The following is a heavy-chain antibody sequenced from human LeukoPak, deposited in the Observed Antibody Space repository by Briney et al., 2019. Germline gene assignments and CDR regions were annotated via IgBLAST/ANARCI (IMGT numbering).Heavy chain of an antibody. CDR3: ARDRFDGYTLFDY. D-gene: IGHD5-24*01. CDR2: IKQGGSEK. Sequence: PGGSLRLSCAASGFTFSSYWMSWVRQAPGKGLEWVANIKQGGSEKYYVDSVKGRFTISRDNAKNSLYLQMNSLRAEDTAVYYCARDRFDGYTLFDYWGQGTLVTVSS. CDR1: GFTFSSYW. J-gene: IGHJ4*02. V-gene: IGHV3-7*04.